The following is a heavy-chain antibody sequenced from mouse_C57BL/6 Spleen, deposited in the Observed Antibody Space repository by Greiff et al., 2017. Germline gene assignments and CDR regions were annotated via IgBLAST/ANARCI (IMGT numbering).Heavy chain of an antibody. CDR3: ARKGYYDYDDYAMGY. J-gene: IGHJ4*01. Sequence: QVQLQQPGAELVRPGSSVKLSCKASGYTFTSYWMHWVKQRPIQGLEWIGNIDPSDSETHYNQKFKDKATFTVDKSSSTAYMQRSSLTSEDSAVYYCARKGYYDYDDYAMGYWGQGTSVTVSS. D-gene: IGHD2-4*01. CDR2: IDPSDSET. V-gene: IGHV1-52*01. CDR1: GYTFTSYW.